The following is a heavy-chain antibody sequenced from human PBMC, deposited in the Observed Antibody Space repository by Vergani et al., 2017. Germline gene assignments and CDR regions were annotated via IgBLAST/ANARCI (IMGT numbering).Heavy chain of an antibody. Sequence: EVQLLESGGGLVQPGGSLRLSCAASGFTFSSYAMSWVRQAPGKGLEWVSAISGSGGSTYYADSVKGRFTISSDNSKNTLYLQMNSLRAEDTAVYYCAKDLGSPDWFDPWGQGTLVTVSS. D-gene: IGHD1-26*01. CDR1: GFTFSSYA. CDR2: ISGSGGST. J-gene: IGHJ5*02. V-gene: IGHV3-23*01. CDR3: AKDLGSPDWFDP.